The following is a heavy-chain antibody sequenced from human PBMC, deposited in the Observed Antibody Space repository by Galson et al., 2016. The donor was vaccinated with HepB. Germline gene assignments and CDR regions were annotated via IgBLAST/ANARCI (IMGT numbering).Heavy chain of an antibody. J-gene: IGHJ4*02. CDR2: IFYSGST. CDR1: GGSISGGAYY. Sequence: TLSLTCTVSGGSISGGAYYWSWIRQRPGRGLEWIGYIFYSGSTYYNPSLKSRLTLSIDTSKNQFSLKLTSVTAADTAVYYCARDASRKYGSSFDYWGQGTLVTVSS. CDR3: ARDASRKYGSSFDY. D-gene: IGHD3-10*01. V-gene: IGHV4-31*03.